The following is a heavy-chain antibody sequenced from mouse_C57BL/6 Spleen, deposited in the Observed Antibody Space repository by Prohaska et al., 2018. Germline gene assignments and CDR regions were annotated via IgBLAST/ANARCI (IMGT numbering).Heavy chain of an antibody. V-gene: IGHV4-1*01. D-gene: IGHD4-1*01. CDR2: INPDSSTI. CDR3: ASPNWDWYFDV. CDR1: GIDFSRYW. J-gene: IGHJ1*03. Sequence: EVKLLQSRGGLVQPGGSLKLSCAASGIDFSRYWMSWVRRAPGKGLEWIGEINPDSSTINYAPSLKDKFIISRDNAKNTLYLQMSKVRSEDTALYYCASPNWDWYFDVWGTGTTVTVSS.